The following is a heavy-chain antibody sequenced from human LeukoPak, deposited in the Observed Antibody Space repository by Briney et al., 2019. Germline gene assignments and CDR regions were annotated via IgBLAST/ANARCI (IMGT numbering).Heavy chain of an antibody. D-gene: IGHD2-2*01. CDR1: GFSINSGYF. J-gene: IGHJ4*02. V-gene: IGHV4-38-2*01. Sequence: SETLSLTCAVSGFSINSGYFWAWIRQSPGKGLEWIGSIFHNGITYYNPSLKSRITISVDMSKNQFSLRLSSVTAADTTVYYCARRISTRRGETSSSTSCYFDYWGQGTLVTVSS. CDR2: IFHNGIT. CDR3: ARRISTRRGETSSSTSCYFDY.